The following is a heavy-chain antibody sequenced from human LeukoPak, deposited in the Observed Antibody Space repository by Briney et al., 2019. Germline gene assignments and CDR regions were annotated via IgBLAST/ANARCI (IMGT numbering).Heavy chain of an antibody. Sequence: GGSLRLSCAASGFTFSSYSMHWVRQAPGKGLERVAVISYDGSNKYYADSVKGRFTISRDNSKNTLYLQMNSLRAEDTAVYYCARDGQIAAAGYLDYWGQGTLVTVSS. J-gene: IGHJ4*02. V-gene: IGHV3-30*03. CDR3: ARDGQIAAAGYLDY. CDR1: GFTFSSYS. CDR2: ISYDGSNK. D-gene: IGHD6-13*01.